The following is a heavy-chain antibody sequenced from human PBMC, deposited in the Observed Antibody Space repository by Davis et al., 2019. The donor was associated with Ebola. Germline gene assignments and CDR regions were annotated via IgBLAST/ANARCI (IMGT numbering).Heavy chain of an antibody. CDR3: ATGIAAAGPLDY. CDR2: ISWNSGYI. D-gene: IGHD6-13*01. Sequence: GGSLRLSCAASGFTFDDYAMHWVRQAPGKGLEWDSGISWNSGYIGYADSVKGRFTISRDNAKNSLYLQMNSLRAEDTALYYCATGIAAAGPLDYWGQGTLVTVSS. J-gene: IGHJ4*02. CDR1: GFTFDDYA. V-gene: IGHV3-9*01.